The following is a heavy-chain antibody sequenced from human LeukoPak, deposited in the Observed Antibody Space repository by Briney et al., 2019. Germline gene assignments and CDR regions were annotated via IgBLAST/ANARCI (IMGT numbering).Heavy chain of an antibody. Sequence: GSLRLSCAASGFTFSSHAVSWVRQAPGKGLEWVSAISGGGTNTYYADSVKGRFTISRDNSKNTLYLQMNSLRAVDTAVYYCAKSTFRAPYYFDYWGQGTLVTVSS. CDR2: ISGGGTNT. D-gene: IGHD3-16*01. J-gene: IGHJ4*02. V-gene: IGHV3-23*01. CDR1: GFTFSSHA. CDR3: AKSTFRAPYYFDY.